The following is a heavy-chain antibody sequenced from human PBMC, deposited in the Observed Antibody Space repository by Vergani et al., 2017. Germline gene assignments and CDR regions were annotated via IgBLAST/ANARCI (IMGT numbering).Heavy chain of an antibody. CDR3: AVIAAAGTGVY. CDR2: IYYSGST. J-gene: IGHJ4*02. D-gene: IGHD6-13*01. Sequence: QLQLQESGPGLVKPSETLSLTCTVSGGSISSSSYYWGWIRQPPGKGLEWIGSIYYSGSTYYNPSLKSRVTISVDTSKTQFSRKLSSVTAADTAVYYCAVIAAAGTGVYWGQGTLVTVSS. CDR1: GGSISSSSYY. V-gene: IGHV4-39*01.